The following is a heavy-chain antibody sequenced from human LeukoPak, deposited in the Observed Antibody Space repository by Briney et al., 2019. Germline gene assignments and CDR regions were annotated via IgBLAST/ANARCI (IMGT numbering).Heavy chain of an antibody. CDR1: GFTFSTYW. CDR2: IKQDGSEK. D-gene: IGHD2-2*01. J-gene: IGHJ5*02. CDR3: ATSTDIVVVPAARGYNWFDP. Sequence: GGSLRLSCAASGFTFSTYWMNWVRQAPGKGLEWVANIKQDGSEKYYVESVKGRFTISRDNAKNSLYLQMNSLRAEDTAVYYCATSTDIVVVPAARGYNWFDPWGQGTLVTVSS. V-gene: IGHV3-7*01.